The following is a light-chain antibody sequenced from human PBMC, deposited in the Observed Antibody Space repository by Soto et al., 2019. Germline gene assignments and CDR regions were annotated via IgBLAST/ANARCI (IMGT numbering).Light chain of an antibody. V-gene: IGLV2-8*01. CDR2: EVS. J-gene: IGLJ3*02. Sequence: QSALTQPPSASGSPGQSVTISCTGTSSDVGACNYVSWFQQHPGKAPKLMIYEVSKRPSGVPNRFSGSRSGDKASLTVSGLQTEDEGLYYCAAHAGGNTWLFGGGTKLTVL. CDR3: AAHAGGNTWL. CDR1: SSDVGACNY.